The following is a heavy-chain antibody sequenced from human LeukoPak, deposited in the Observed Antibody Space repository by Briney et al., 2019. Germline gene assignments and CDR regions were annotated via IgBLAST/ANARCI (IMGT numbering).Heavy chain of an antibody. Sequence: GGSLRLSCAASGFTFSDYYMSWIRQAPGKGLEWVSYISSSGRTIYYADSVKGRFTISRDNTKNSLYLQMNSLGADDTAVYYCARVLCSGGSCYSDYHYYMDVWGKGTTVTVSS. V-gene: IGHV3-11*04. CDR3: ARVLCSGGSCYSDYHYYMDV. D-gene: IGHD2-15*01. CDR2: ISSSGRTI. J-gene: IGHJ6*03. CDR1: GFTFSDYY.